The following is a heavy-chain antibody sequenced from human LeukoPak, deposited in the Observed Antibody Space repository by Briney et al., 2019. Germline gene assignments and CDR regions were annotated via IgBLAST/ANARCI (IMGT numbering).Heavy chain of an antibody. CDR2: ISGAGVST. D-gene: IGHD1-26*01. V-gene: IGHV3-23*01. Sequence: GGSLRLSCAASGFTFPSYGMSWVRQAPGKGLEWVSAISGAGVSTYYADSVKGRFTISRDNSNNTLYLQMNSLRAEDTAVYYCAKDSPGGATVYWGQGTLVTVSS. CDR3: AKDSPGGATVY. CDR1: GFTFPSYG. J-gene: IGHJ4*02.